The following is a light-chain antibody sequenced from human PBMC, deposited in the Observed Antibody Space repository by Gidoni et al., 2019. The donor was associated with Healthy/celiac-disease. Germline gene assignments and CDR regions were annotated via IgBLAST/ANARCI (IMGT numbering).Light chain of an antibody. CDR2: AAS. Sequence: PSSLSASVGDRVTITCRASQSISSYLNWYQQKPGKAPKLLIYAASSLQSGVPSRFSGSGSGTDFTLTISSLQPEDFATYYCQQSYSTLYTFGQGTKLEIK. CDR3: QQSYSTLYT. CDR1: QSISSY. V-gene: IGKV1-39*01. J-gene: IGKJ2*01.